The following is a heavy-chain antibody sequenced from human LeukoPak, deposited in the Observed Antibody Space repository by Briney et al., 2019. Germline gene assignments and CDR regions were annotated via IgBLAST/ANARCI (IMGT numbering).Heavy chain of an antibody. Sequence: GGSLRPSCAASGFSFSSYGMHWVRQAPGKGLEWLTFIWFDGSQTYYADSVKGRFTISRDNSKNTLYLQMNSLRTEDTAMYYCAKCSAGNCDIDYWGQGTLVTVSS. D-gene: IGHD2-15*01. J-gene: IGHJ4*02. CDR3: AKCSAGNCDIDY. CDR1: GFSFSSYG. V-gene: IGHV3-30*02. CDR2: IWFDGSQT.